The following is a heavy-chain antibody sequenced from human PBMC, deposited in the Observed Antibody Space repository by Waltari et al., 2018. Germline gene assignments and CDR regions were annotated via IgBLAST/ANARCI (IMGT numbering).Heavy chain of an antibody. Sequence: EVQLLESVGGLIQPGGSLRPSCPASELTPFTHAINWVRQAPGKGLEWVSSISVSDATYYADSVKGRFTVSRDYSDNTIHLQMDSLRAEDTAVYFCAKPFYNWDDPLHSWGQGAPVIVSS. CDR1: ELTPFTHA. V-gene: IGHV3-23*01. CDR3: AKPFYNWDDPLHS. CDR2: ISVSDAT. J-gene: IGHJ1*01. D-gene: IGHD1-20*01.